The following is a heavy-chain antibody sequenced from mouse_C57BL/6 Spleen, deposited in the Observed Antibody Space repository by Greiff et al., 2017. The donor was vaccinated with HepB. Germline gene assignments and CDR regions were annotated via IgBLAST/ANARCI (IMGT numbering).Heavy chain of an antibody. CDR1: GYSITSGYY. D-gene: IGHD2-4*01. V-gene: IGHV3-6*01. Sequence: VQLKESGPGLVKPSQSLSLTCSVTGYSITSGYYWNWIRQFPGNKLEWMGYISYDGSNNYNPSLKNRISITRDTSKNQFFLKLNSVTTEDTATYYCARAPYYDYDDYDYYAMDYWGQGTSVTVSS. J-gene: IGHJ4*01. CDR3: ARAPYYDYDDYDYYAMDY. CDR2: ISYDGSN.